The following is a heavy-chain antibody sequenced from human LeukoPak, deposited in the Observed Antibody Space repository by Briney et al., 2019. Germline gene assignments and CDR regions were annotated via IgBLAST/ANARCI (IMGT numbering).Heavy chain of an antibody. CDR2: ISAYNGNT. CDR1: GYTFTSYG. CDR3: ARANSGSYLGDAFDI. Sequence: ASVKVSCKASGYTFTSYGISWVRQAPGQGLEWMGWISAYNGNTNYAQKLQGRVTMTTDTSTSTAYMELRSLRSDDTAVYYCARANSGSYLGDAFDIWGRGTMVTVSS. D-gene: IGHD1-26*01. V-gene: IGHV1-18*01. J-gene: IGHJ3*02.